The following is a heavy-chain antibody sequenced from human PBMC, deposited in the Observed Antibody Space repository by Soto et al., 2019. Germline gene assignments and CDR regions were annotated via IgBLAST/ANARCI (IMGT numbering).Heavy chain of an antibody. CDR2: FFHTGTA. J-gene: IGHJ2*01. Sequence: SETLSLTCSVSGDAITRHYWSWIRQSPGKGLEWLGYFFHTGTALFNPSLRSRVTMSMDASKNQLSLKLTSVIPADTAVYFCVRNYGGNSQFFDLWGRGTLVTVSS. V-gene: IGHV4-59*11. D-gene: IGHD4-17*01. CDR1: GDAITRHY. CDR3: VRNYGGNSQFFDL.